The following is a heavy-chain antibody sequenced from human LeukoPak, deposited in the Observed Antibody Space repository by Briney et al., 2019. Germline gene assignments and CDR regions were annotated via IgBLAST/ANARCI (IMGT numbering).Heavy chain of an antibody. CDR3: ARVYYDILTGYYQDNWFDP. J-gene: IGHJ5*02. V-gene: IGHV1-18*01. Sequence: GASVRVSCKASGYTFTSYGISWVRQAPGQGLEWMGWISAYNGNTNYAQKLQGRVTMTTDTSTSTAYMELRSLRSDDTAVYCCARVYYDILTGYYQDNWFDPWGQGTLVTVSS. D-gene: IGHD3-9*01. CDR1: GYTFTSYG. CDR2: ISAYNGNT.